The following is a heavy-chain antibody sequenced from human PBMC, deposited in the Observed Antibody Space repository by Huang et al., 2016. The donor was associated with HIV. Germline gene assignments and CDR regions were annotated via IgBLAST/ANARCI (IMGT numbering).Heavy chain of an antibody. CDR2: INYSGDT. Sequence: QMQLQESGPGLVRPSQTLSLTCTVSGGSISSGDSNWNWIRQSPGKGRGGIWYINYSGDTDYNPSLKSRITISADTSKTQFSLNLRFVTAADTAVYYCARSMDFWSGYMDVWGKGTTVTVSS. J-gene: IGHJ6*03. CDR3: ARSMDFWSGYMDV. CDR1: GGSISSGDSN. D-gene: IGHD3-3*01. V-gene: IGHV4-30-4*08.